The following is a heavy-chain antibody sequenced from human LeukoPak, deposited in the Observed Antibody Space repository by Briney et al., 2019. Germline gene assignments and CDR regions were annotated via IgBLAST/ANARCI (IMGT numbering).Heavy chain of an antibody. V-gene: IGHV4-4*02. CDR3: ARVKGVINTGDAFDI. J-gene: IGHJ3*02. CDR2: IYHSGST. Sequence: SGTLSLTCAVSGGSISSSHWWSWVRQPPGKGLEWIGEIYHSGSTNYNPSLKSRVTISVDKSKNQFSLKLSSVTAADTAVYYCARVKGVINTGDAFDIWGQGTMVTVSS. D-gene: IGHD3-16*02. CDR1: GGSISSSHW.